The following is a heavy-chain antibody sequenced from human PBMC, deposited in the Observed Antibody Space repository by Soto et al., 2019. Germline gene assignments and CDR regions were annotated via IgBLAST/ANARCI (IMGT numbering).Heavy chain of an antibody. Sequence: GASVKVSCKASGDTFSTYTITWMRQAPGQGLEWMGWISAYNGNTKYAQKLQGRVTMTTDTSTSTAYMELRSLRSDDTAVYYCARDAAVGLFDYWGQGTLVTVSS. D-gene: IGHD1-26*01. CDR2: ISAYNGNT. V-gene: IGHV1-18*01. CDR1: GDTFSTYT. CDR3: ARDAAVGLFDY. J-gene: IGHJ4*02.